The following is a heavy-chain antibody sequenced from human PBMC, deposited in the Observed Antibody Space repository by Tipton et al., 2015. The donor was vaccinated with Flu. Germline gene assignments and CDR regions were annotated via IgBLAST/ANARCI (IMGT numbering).Heavy chain of an antibody. V-gene: IGHV3-30*03. D-gene: IGHD6-6*01. Sequence: QLVQSGGGVVQPGRSLRLSCAASGFTFRTYGMHWVRQAPGKGLEWVAVISNDGSNKYYGDSVKGRFTLSRDNSKNTVSLQMSSLRAEDTALYYCAARADAFDVWGRGTMVTVS. CDR1: GFTFRTYG. CDR2: ISNDGSNK. J-gene: IGHJ3*01. CDR3: AARADAFDV.